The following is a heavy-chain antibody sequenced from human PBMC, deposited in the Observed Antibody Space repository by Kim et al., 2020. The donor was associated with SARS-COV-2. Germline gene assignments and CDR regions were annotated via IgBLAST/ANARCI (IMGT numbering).Heavy chain of an antibody. CDR2: IYYSGST. V-gene: IGHV4-39*01. CDR3: ARPSNYDSSGRVIGTHDSVPNWFDP. CDR1: GGSISSSSYY. D-gene: IGHD3-22*01. J-gene: IGHJ5*02. Sequence: SETLSLTCTVSGGSISSSSYYWGWIRQPPGKGLEWIGSIYYSGSTYYNPSLKSRVTISVDTSKNQFSLKLSSVTAADTAVYYCARPSNYDSSGRVIGTHDSVPNWFDPWGQGTLVTVSS.